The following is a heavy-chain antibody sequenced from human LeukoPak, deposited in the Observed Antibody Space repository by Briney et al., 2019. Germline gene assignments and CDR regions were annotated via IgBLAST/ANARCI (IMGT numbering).Heavy chain of an antibody. CDR1: GFTFSSYG. V-gene: IGHV3-30*02. D-gene: IGHD1-26*01. CDR3: AKVGSCRAFDI. Sequence: PGGSLRLSCAASGFTFSSYGMHWVRQAPGKGLEGVAFIRYEGSYKYYAVSVKCRFTISRDKSKSPLYLQMNSLRAEDTAVYYCAKVGSCRAFDIWGQGTIVTGSS. J-gene: IGHJ3*02. CDR2: IRYEGSYK.